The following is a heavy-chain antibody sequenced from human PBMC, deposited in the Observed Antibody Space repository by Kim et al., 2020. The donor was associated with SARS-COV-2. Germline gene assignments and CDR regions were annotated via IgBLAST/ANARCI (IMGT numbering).Heavy chain of an antibody. V-gene: IGHV4-61*02. J-gene: IGHJ5*02. CDR3: ARDKQMIVGDNWFDP. CDR1: GGSISSGSYY. Sequence: SETLSLTCTVSGGSISSGSYYWSWIRQPAGKGLEWIGRIYTSGSTNYNPSLKSRVTISVDTSKNQFSLKLSSVTAADTAVYYCARDKQMIVGDNWFDPWGQGTLVTVSS. D-gene: IGHD3-22*01. CDR2: IYTSGST.